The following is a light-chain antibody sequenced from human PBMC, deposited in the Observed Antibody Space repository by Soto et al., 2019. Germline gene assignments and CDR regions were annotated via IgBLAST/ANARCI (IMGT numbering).Light chain of an antibody. J-gene: IGLJ2*01. CDR1: SSDVGSYDL. V-gene: IGLV2-23*02. Sequence: QSARTQPASVSGSPGQSITISCTGTSSDVGSYDLVSWYQHHPGTAPILILYEVTQRPSGVSNRFSGFKSGNTASLKISGLQSEDDPHYFWCSYSNGNTLLLGGWT. CDR3: CSYSNGNTLL. CDR2: EVT.